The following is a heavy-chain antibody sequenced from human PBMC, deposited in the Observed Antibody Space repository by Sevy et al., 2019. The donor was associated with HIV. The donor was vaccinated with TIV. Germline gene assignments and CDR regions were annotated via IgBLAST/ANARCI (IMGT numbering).Heavy chain of an antibody. Sequence: ASVKVSCKVSGYTLTELSMHWVQQAPGKGLEWMGGFDPEDGETIYAQKFQGRVTMTEDTSTDTAYMELSSLRSEDTAVYYCATSSIMITFGGVIVIRGHDAFDIWGQGTMVTVSS. V-gene: IGHV1-24*01. CDR2: FDPEDGET. CDR1: GYTLTELS. D-gene: IGHD3-16*02. CDR3: ATSSIMITFGGVIVIRGHDAFDI. J-gene: IGHJ3*02.